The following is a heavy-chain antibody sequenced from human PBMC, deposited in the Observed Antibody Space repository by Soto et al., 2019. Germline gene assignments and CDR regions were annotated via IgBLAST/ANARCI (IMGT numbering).Heavy chain of an antibody. Sequence: PGGSLRLSCAASGFTFSSYGMHWVRQAPGKGLEWVAVISYDGSNKYYADSVKGRFTISRDNSKNTLYLQMNSLRAEDTAVYYCAKIPTVTTELDYWGQGTLVTVSS. J-gene: IGHJ4*02. V-gene: IGHV3-30*18. CDR3: AKIPTVTTELDY. CDR1: GFTFSSYG. CDR2: ISYDGSNK. D-gene: IGHD4-17*01.